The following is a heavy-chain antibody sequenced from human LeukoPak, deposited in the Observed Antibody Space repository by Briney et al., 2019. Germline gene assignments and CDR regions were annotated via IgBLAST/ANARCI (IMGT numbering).Heavy chain of an antibody. CDR3: AKDVVVAATTLYFDY. D-gene: IGHD2-15*01. CDR1: GFTFSNYA. Sequence: PGGSLRLSCAASGFTFSNYAMSWVRQAPGKGLEWVSAISGSGDSTYYADSVKGRLSISRDNSKNTLYLQMNSLRAVDTAVYYCAKDVVVAATTLYFDYWGQGALVTVSS. V-gene: IGHV3-23*01. CDR2: ISGSGDST. J-gene: IGHJ4*02.